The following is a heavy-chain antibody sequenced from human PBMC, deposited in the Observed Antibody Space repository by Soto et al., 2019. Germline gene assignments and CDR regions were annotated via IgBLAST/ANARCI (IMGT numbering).Heavy chain of an antibody. J-gene: IGHJ4*02. D-gene: IGHD3-3*01. CDR3: TTEGGDLWPGGINQFDY. CDR1: GFTFSNAW. Sequence: EVQLVESGGGLVKPGGSLRLSCAASGFTFSNAWMNWVRQAPGKGLAWVGRIKSKTDGGTTDYAAPVKGRFTISRDDSKNTLYLKMNSLKTEDTAVYYCTTEGGDLWPGGINQFDYGGQGTLVTVSS. CDR2: IKSKTDGGTT. V-gene: IGHV3-15*07.